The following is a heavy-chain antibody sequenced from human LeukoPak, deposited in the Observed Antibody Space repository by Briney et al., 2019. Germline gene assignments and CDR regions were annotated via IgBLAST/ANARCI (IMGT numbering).Heavy chain of an antibody. CDR3: ARASLITFGGVIVTNDAFDI. CDR2: IYHSGST. CDR1: GYSISSGYY. D-gene: IGHD3-16*02. Sequence: SETLSLTCTVSGYSISSGYYWGWIRQPPGKGLEWIGSIYHSGSTYYNPSLKSRVTISVDTSKNQFSLKLSSVTAADTAVYYCARASLITFGGVIVTNDAFDIWGQGTMVTVSS. V-gene: IGHV4-38-2*02. J-gene: IGHJ3*02.